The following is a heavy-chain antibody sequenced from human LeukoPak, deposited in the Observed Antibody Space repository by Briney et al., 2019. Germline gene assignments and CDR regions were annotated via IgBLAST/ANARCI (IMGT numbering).Heavy chain of an antibody. CDR3: ARDRGGFDI. V-gene: IGHV3-64*01. J-gene: IGHJ3*02. Sequence: GGSLRLSCAASGFTFSSYAMHWVRQAPGKGLEYVSAISSNGGSTYYANSVKGRFTISRDNSKNTLYLQMGSLRAEDMAVYYCARDRGGFDIWGQGTMVTVSS. D-gene: IGHD3-10*01. CDR1: GFTFSSYA. CDR2: ISSNGGST.